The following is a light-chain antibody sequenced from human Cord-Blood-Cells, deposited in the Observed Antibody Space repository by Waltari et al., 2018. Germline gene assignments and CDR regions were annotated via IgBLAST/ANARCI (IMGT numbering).Light chain of an antibody. Sequence: QSALTQPASVSGSPGQSITISCTGTSSDVGSYNLVSWYQQHPGKAPKLMIYEGSKRLSGVSKRFSGSMSGNAAALTISGLQAEDEAVYYCCSYAGSSTFDVVFGGGTKLTVL. CDR3: CSYAGSSTFDVV. J-gene: IGLJ2*01. V-gene: IGLV2-23*03. CDR2: EGS. CDR1: SSDVGSYNL.